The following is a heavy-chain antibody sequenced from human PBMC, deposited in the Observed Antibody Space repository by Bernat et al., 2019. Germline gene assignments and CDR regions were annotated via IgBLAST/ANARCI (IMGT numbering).Heavy chain of an antibody. CDR3: AGPPYSSSAY. D-gene: IGHD6-6*01. CDR2: IKHDGSEK. J-gene: IGHJ4*02. Sequence: EVQLVESGGGLVQPGGSLRLSCAASGFTFSNYWMTWVRQAPGKGLEWVANIKHDGSEKYYVDSVKGRFTISRDNAKNSRYLQINSLRAEDTGVYYCAGPPYSSSAYWGQGTLVTVSS. CDR1: GFTFSNYW. V-gene: IGHV3-7*03.